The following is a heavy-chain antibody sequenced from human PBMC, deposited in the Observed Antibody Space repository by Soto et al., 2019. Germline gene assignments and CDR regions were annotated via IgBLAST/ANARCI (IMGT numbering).Heavy chain of an antibody. CDR1: GYTFTSYY. CDR2: FNPGAGSA. V-gene: IGHV1-46*01. CDR3: ARVLASSWYSARFAY. Sequence: QVQLVQSGAEVKKPGASVNVSCKASGYTFTSYYVHWVRQAPGQGLEWMGVFNPGAGSASYAEEFQGRVTMTSDTSTSTVYMDLSSLRSEDTAVYYCARVLASSWYSARFAYWGQGTLVTVSS. J-gene: IGHJ4*02. D-gene: IGHD6-13*01.